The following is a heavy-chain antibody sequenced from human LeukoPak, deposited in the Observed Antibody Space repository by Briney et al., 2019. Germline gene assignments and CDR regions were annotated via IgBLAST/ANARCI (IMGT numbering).Heavy chain of an antibody. J-gene: IGHJ4*02. CDR1: GFTFSNY. Sequence: GGSLRLSCAASGFTFSNYISWVRQAPGKGLVWVSVIYSGGGTYYADSVTGRFTISRDNSKNTLYFQMHNLRTEDTAVYYCAREDGYHFDSWGQGTLVTVSS. CDR2: IYSGGGT. CDR3: AREDGYHFDS. V-gene: IGHV3-53*01. D-gene: IGHD5-24*01.